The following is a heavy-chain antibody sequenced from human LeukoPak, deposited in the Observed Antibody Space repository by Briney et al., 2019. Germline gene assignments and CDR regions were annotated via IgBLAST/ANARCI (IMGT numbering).Heavy chain of an antibody. CDR2: ITDSGSTI. D-gene: IGHD7-27*01. Sequence: GGSLRLSCAASGFTFSSYEMNWVRQAPGKGLEWVSYITDSGSTIYYADSVKGRFTISRDNAKNSLYLQINSLRVEDTAVYYCARERAGEDAFDIWGQGTLVTVSS. CDR3: ARERAGEDAFDI. CDR1: GFTFSSYE. V-gene: IGHV3-48*03. J-gene: IGHJ3*02.